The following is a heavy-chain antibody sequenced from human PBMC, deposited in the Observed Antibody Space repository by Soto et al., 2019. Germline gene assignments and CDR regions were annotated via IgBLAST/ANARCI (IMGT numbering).Heavy chain of an antibody. J-gene: IGHJ5*02. Sequence: PSETLSLTCAVSGGSISSSNWWSWVRQPPGKGLEWIGEIYHSGSTNYNPSLKSRVTISVDKSKNQFSLKLSSVTAADTAVYYCARDRGSRNNWFDPWGQGTLVTVSS. CDR3: ARDRGSRNNWFDP. D-gene: IGHD6-13*01. CDR1: GGSISSSNW. CDR2: IYHSGST. V-gene: IGHV4-4*02.